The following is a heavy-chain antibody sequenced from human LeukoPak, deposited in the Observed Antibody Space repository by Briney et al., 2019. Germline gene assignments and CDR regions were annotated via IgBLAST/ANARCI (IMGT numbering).Heavy chain of an antibody. V-gene: IGHV3-23*01. CDR2: ISGSGGST. J-gene: IGHJ6*03. Sequence: GGSLRLSCAASGFTFSNYAMSWVRLAPGKGLEWVSAISGSGGSTYYADSVKGRFTISRDNSKNTLYLQMNSLRAEDTAAYYCAKDKGIAAAPLDYMDVWGKGTTVTVSS. D-gene: IGHD6-13*01. CDR3: AKDKGIAAAPLDYMDV. CDR1: GFTFSNYA.